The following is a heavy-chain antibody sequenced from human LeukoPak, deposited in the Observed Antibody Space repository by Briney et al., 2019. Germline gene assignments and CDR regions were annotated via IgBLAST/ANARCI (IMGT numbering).Heavy chain of an antibody. CDR1: GFTFRDPY. CDR3: ARAGGGNMDFQH. J-gene: IGHJ1*01. CDR2: INSVSNII. V-gene: IGHV3-11*04. Sequence: GGSLRLSCAASGFTFRDPYMSWIRQAPGKGLEWLSYINSVSNIISYADSVKGRFTISRDNAKNSLYLQMHGLGAEDTAVYYCARAGGGNMDFQHWGQGTLVTVSS. D-gene: IGHD4-23*01.